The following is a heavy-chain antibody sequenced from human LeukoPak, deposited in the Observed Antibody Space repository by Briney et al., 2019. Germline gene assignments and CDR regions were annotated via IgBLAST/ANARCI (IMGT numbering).Heavy chain of an antibody. CDR3: ARDLDYYDSSGYYYARVKATGFDY. CDR1: GYTFTSYY. D-gene: IGHD3-22*01. V-gene: IGHV1-46*01. J-gene: IGHJ4*02. Sequence: ASVKVSCKASGYTFTSYYMHWVRLAPGQGLEWMGIINPSGGSTSYAQKFQGRVTMTRDTSTSTVYMELSSLRSEDTAVYYCARDLDYYDSSGYYYARVKATGFDYWGQGTLVTVSS. CDR2: INPSGGST.